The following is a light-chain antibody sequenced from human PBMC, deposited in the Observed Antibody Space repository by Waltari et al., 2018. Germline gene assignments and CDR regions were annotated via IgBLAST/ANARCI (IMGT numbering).Light chain of an antibody. CDR2: DAS. CDR3: QQYHNWWT. J-gene: IGKJ1*01. Sequence: EIVMTQSPATLSVSSGERATLSCRASQSVMHHVAWYQQKPGQAPRLLMCDASIRATGIPPRFSGSGSGTEFTLTISSLQSEDFAVYYCQQYHNWWTFGQGTKVEIK. CDR1: QSVMHH. V-gene: IGKV3-15*01.